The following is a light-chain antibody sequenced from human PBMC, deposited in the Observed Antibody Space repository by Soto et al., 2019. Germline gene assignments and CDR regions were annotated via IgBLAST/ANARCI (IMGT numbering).Light chain of an antibody. CDR3: QLADSSGTYDVI. J-gene: IGLJ2*01. CDR2: KDS. V-gene: IGLV3-25*03. CDR1: ALPKQY. Sequence: SYELTQPPSMSVSPGQTARITCSGDALPKQYVYWYQQKPGQAPVLVIYKDSERPSGIPERFSGSGSGTTVTLTISGVQAEDEADYYCQLADSSGTYDVIFGGGTKLTVL.